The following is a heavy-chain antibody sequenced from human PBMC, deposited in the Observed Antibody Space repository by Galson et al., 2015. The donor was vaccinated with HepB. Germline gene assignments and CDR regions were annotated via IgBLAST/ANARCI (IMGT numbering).Heavy chain of an antibody. D-gene: IGHD1-26*01. CDR3: ARESTSPGRSYYPLYYFDY. CDR1: GDSISSGGYY. V-gene: IGHV4-31*11. J-gene: IGHJ4*02. Sequence: TLSLTCAVSGDSISSGGYYWSWIRQHPGKGLEWIGYIYYSGSTYYNPSLKSRVTISVDTSKNQFSLKLSSVTAADTAVYYCARESTSPGRSYYPLYYFDYWGQGTLVTVSS. CDR2: IYYSGST.